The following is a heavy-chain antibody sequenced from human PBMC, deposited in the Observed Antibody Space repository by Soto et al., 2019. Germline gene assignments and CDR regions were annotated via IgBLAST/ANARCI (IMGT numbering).Heavy chain of an antibody. J-gene: IGHJ4*01. CDR1: GFTFSSHA. CDR2: LGKTGA. Sequence: EVQLLESGGGLVQPGGSLRLSCAASGFTFSSHAMSWVRQSPVKGLELVSSLGKTGAYYADSVKGRFSISRDTSKSTLFLQLNNLRADDSAIYYCVKNRWYTDYAFYYWGHGTLFTVSS. CDR3: VKNRWYTDYAFYY. D-gene: IGHD4-17*01. V-gene: IGHV3-23*01.